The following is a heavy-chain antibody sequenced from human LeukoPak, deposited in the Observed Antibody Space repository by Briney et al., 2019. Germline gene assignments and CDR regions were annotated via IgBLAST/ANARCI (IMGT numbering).Heavy chain of an antibody. Sequence: GASLRVSCKASGYTFTGYGISWVRQAPGQGLEWISWISTYKGNTNYAQKLQGRVTITTDTSTSTAYMDLRSLRSDDAAVYYCARTDISGWYWPDYWGRGTLVTVSS. CDR1: GYTFTGYG. CDR3: ARTDISGWYWPDY. J-gene: IGHJ4*02. D-gene: IGHD6-19*01. V-gene: IGHV1-18*01. CDR2: ISTYKGNT.